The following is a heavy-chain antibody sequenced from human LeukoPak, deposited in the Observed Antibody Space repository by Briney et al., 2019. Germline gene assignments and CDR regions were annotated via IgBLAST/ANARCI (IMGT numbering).Heavy chain of an antibody. J-gene: IGHJ4*02. CDR2: IRQDGSEI. V-gene: IGHV3-7*04. Sequence: GGSLRLSCAASGFIFRNYWMSWVRQAPGKGLEWVANIRQDGSEIYYVDSVKGRFTISRDNAKMYLQMNSLRAEDTAVYYCARLRGYCSGGSCFPPDYWGQGTLVTVSS. CDR1: GFIFRNYW. CDR3: ARLRGYCSGGSCFPPDY. D-gene: IGHD2-15*01.